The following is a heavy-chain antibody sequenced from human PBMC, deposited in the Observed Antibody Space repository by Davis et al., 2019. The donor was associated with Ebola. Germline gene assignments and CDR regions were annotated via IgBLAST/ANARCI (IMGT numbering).Heavy chain of an antibody. D-gene: IGHD7-27*01. CDR2: VYHNGIT. Sequence: PSETLSLTCTVSGGSISSHYWNWIRQSPGKELEWIGHVYHNGITKYNLSLKGRVAISIDTFTSQFSLELTSVTAADTATYFCAKSPNWGPFDDWGQGIVVGVSS. CDR1: GGSISSHY. CDR3: AKSPNWGPFDD. V-gene: IGHV4-59*11. J-gene: IGHJ4*02.